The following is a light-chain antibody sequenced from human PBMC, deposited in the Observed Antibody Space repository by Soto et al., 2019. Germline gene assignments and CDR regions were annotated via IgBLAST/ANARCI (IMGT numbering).Light chain of an antibody. CDR3: SSYAGSNGVL. Sequence: QSALTQPPSASGSPGQSVTISCAGTSSDVGGFDYVSWYQQHPTKAPKLLIYEVIKRPSGVPDRFSGSKSGNTASLTVSGLQADDEADYYCSSYAGSNGVLFGGGTQLTVL. V-gene: IGLV2-8*01. CDR1: SSDVGGFDY. J-gene: IGLJ3*02. CDR2: EVI.